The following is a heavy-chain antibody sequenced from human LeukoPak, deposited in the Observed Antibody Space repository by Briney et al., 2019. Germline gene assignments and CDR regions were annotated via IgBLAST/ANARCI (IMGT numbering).Heavy chain of an antibody. D-gene: IGHD3-10*01. V-gene: IGHV4-59*08. CDR2: IYYSGST. CDR1: GGSISSYY. Sequence: SETLSLTCTVSGGSISSYYWGWIRQPPGKGLEWIGYIYYSGSTNYNPSLKSRVTISVDTSKNQFSLKLSSVTAADTAVYYCARTRYYYNSRSYGAPYYFDYWSQGTLVTVSS. CDR3: ARTRYYYNSRSYGAPYYFDY. J-gene: IGHJ4*02.